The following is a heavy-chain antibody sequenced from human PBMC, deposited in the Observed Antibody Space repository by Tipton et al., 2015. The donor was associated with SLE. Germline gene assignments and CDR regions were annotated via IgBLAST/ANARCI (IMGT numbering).Heavy chain of an antibody. Sequence: SLRLSCAASGFTVSYNYISWVRQAPGKGLEWVSIIYSGGNTYYAESVKGRFTISGDNSKSTVYLQMNSLRVEDTAVYYCAKDLAAVGHRDYSHGMDVWGQGTTVTVSS. V-gene: IGHV3-66*02. J-gene: IGHJ6*02. CDR1: GFTVSYNY. CDR3: AKDLAAVGHRDYSHGMDV. CDR2: IYSGGNT. D-gene: IGHD6-13*01.